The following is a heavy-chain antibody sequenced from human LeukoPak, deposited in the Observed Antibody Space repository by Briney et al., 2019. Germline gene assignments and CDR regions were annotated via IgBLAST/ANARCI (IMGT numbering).Heavy chain of an antibody. CDR2: IWYGGSNK. J-gene: IGHJ4*02. D-gene: IGHD6-13*01. CDR3: AKDIAASGLPRIFDF. Sequence: GGSLRLSCAASGFTFNSYGMHWVRQAPGKGLEWVAVIWYGGSNKYYADSVKGRFTISRDNAKNTMYLQMNSLSVEDTAVYYCAKDIAASGLPRIFDFWGQGTLVTVSS. CDR1: GFTFNSYG. V-gene: IGHV3-33*06.